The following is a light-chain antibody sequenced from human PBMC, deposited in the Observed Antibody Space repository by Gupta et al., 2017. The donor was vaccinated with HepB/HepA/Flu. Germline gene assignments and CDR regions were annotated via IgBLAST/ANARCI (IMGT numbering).Light chain of an antibody. CDR1: SSNIGSHS. V-gene: IGLV1-47*01. CDR3: AVWDDSLSGRV. Sequence: SVLTQPPSASGTPGQRATISCSGSSSNIGSHSVYWYQQLPGTAPKVLIYRSDQRPSGVPDRFSGSKSGTSASLAISGLRSEDEADYYCAVWDDSLSGRVFGGGTKLTVL. J-gene: IGLJ2*01. CDR2: RSD.